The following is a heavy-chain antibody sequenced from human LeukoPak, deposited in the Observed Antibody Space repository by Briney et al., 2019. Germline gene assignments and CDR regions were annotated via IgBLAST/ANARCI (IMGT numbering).Heavy chain of an antibody. CDR1: GGSISSYY. V-gene: IGHV4-59*01. CDR3: ARGVPYGAYSYYYYGMDV. CDR2: IYYSGST. J-gene: IGHJ6*02. D-gene: IGHD2-15*01. Sequence: PSETLSLTRTVSGGSISSYYWSWIRQPPEKGLEWIGYIYYSGSTDYNPSLKSRVTMSVDTSKNQFSLNLSSVTSADTAVYYCARGVPYGAYSYYYYGMDVWGQGTAVTVSS.